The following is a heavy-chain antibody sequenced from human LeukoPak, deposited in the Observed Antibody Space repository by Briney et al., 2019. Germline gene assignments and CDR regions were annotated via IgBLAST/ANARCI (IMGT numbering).Heavy chain of an antibody. D-gene: IGHD3-3*01. CDR3: ARSGYYRPSEADAFDI. J-gene: IGHJ3*02. V-gene: IGHV5-51*01. Sequence: GESLKISCKGSGNSFTNYWIGWVRQMPGKGLEWMGMIYPVDSDTRYSPSFQGQVTISVDKSISTAYLQLSSLKASDTAMYHCARSGYYRPSEADAFDIWGQGTMVTVSS. CDR2: IYPVDSDT. CDR1: GNSFTNYW.